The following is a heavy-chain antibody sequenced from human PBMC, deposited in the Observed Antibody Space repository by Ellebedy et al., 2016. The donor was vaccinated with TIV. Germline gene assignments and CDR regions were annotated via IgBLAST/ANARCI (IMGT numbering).Heavy chain of an antibody. Sequence: SETLSLXXTISGGSISRYYWSWIRQPAGKGLEWIGRIYTSGSTNYNPSLKTRVTMSVDTSKNQFSLRLSSVTAADTAVYYCASDRSGSEDAFDIWGQGTMVSVSS. CDR3: ASDRSGSEDAFDI. CDR1: GGSISRYY. V-gene: IGHV4-4*07. D-gene: IGHD3-3*01. J-gene: IGHJ3*02. CDR2: IYTSGST.